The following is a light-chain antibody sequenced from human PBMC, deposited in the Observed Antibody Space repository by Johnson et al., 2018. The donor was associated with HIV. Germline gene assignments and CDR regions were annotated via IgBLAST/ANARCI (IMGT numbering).Light chain of an antibody. V-gene: IGLV1-51*01. CDR1: SSNIGNNY. Sequence: QSVLTQPPSVSAAPGQKVTISCSGSSSNIGNNYVSWYQQLPGTAPKLLIYDNKKRPSVIPDRISGSKSGTSATLGITGLQTGDEADYYCGTWDSRLSAGQVFGTGTKVTVL. CDR3: GTWDSRLSAGQV. CDR2: DNK. J-gene: IGLJ1*01.